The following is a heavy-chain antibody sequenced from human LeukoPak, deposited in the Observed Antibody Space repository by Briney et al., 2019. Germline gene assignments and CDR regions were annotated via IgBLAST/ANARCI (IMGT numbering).Heavy chain of an antibody. CDR1: GGSISSYY. CDR3: ARDSYDILTGYYSLDY. D-gene: IGHD3-9*01. V-gene: IGHV4-59*01. CDR2: IYYSGST. J-gene: IGHJ4*02. Sequence: NPSETLSLTCTVSGGSISSYYWSWIRQPPGKGLEWIGYIYYSGSTNYNPSLKSRVTISVDTSKNQFSLKLSSVTAADTAVYYCARDSYDILTGYYSLDYWGQGTLVTVSS.